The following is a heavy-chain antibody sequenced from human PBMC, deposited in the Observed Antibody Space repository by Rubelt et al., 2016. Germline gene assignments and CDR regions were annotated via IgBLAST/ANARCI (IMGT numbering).Heavy chain of an antibody. V-gene: IGHV1-3*04. J-gene: IGHJ4*02. Sequence: LEWLGYINTGNGNTRYSQKFQGRVTITRDTSASTAYLELSSLRSEDTAVYYCARDQGSGSYSSDYWGQGTLVTVSS. CDR2: INTGNGNT. CDR3: ARDQGSGSYSSDY. D-gene: IGHD1-26*01.